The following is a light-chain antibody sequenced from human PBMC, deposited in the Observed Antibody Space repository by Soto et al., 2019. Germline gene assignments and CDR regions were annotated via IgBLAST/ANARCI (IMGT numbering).Light chain of an antibody. CDR3: QQYGSSAEMCT. Sequence: EIVLTQSPGTLSLSPGERATLSCRASQSVSSSYLAWYQQKPGQAPRLLIYGSSSRATGIPDRFRGSGSGTDVTLTISRLEPENCALYYGQQYGSSAEMCTVGQGTKVESK. J-gene: IGKJ2*02. CDR1: QSVSSSY. V-gene: IGKV3-20*01. CDR2: GSS.